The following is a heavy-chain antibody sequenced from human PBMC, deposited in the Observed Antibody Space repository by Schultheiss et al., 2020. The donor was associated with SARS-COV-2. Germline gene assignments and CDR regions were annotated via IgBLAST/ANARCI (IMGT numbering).Heavy chain of an antibody. D-gene: IGHD4-17*01. V-gene: IGHV4-4*02. CDR3: ATSRYGDPPFDY. CDR1: GGSISSSNW. J-gene: IGHJ4*02. Sequence: SQTLSLTCAVSGGSISSSNWWSWVRQPPGQGLEWIGYIYYSGSTYYNPSLKSRVTISVDTSKNQFSLKLSSVTAADTAVYYCATSRYGDPPFDYWGQGTLVTVSS. CDR2: IYYSGST.